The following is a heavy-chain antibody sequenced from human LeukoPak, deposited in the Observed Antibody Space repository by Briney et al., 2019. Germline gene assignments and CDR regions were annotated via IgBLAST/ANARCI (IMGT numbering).Heavy chain of an antibody. V-gene: IGHV1-3*02. CDR3: ARSSSGWSYFDY. CDR2: SNAGNGHT. D-gene: IGHD6-19*01. Sequence: GASVKVSCKASEYTFTSYAMHWVRQAPGQRLEWMGWSNAGNGHTKYSQEFQGRVTITRDTSASTAYMELSSLRSEDMAVYYCARSSSGWSYFDYWGQGTLVTVSS. J-gene: IGHJ4*02. CDR1: EYTFTSYA.